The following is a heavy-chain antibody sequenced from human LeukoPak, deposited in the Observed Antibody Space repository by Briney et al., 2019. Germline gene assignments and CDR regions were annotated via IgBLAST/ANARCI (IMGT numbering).Heavy chain of an antibody. CDR2: ISNNGGYT. Sequence: GSLRLSCAASGFTFISSAMSWVRQAPGKGLEWVSAISNNGGYTYYADSVQGRFTISRDNSKNTLCLQMNSLRAEDTAVYYCAKQLGYCSDGSCYFPYWGQGTLVTVSS. J-gene: IGHJ4*02. V-gene: IGHV3-23*01. CDR3: AKQLGYCSDGSCYFPY. D-gene: IGHD2-15*01. CDR1: GFTFISSA.